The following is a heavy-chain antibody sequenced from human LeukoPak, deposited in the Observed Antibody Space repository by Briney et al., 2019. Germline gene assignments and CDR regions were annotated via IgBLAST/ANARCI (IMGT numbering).Heavy chain of an antibody. CDR2: INHSGST. J-gene: IGHJ4*02. V-gene: IGHV4-34*01. D-gene: IGHD1-26*01. CDR3: AKSGGYGLIDY. CDR1: GGSFSGYY. Sequence: SETLSLTCAVYGGSFSGYYWSWLRQPPGKGLEWIGEINHSGSTNYNPSLKSRVTISIDTSKNQFSLRLNSVTAADTAMYYCAKSGGYGLIDYWGQGTLVTVSS.